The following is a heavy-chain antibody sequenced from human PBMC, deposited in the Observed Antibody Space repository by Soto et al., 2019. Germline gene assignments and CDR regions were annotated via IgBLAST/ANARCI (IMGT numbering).Heavy chain of an antibody. D-gene: IGHD1-26*01. Sequence: ASVKVSCKVSGYTLTELSMHWVRQAPGKGLEWMGGFDPEDGETIYAQKFQGRVTMTEDTSTDTAYMELSSLRSEDTAVYYCATDCCDSGSYAFDIWGQGTMVTVSS. CDR1: GYTLTELS. V-gene: IGHV1-24*01. CDR3: ATDCCDSGSYAFDI. J-gene: IGHJ3*02. CDR2: FDPEDGET.